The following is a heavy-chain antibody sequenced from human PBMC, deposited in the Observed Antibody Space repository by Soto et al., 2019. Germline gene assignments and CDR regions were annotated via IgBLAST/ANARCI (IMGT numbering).Heavy chain of an antibody. CDR2: ISSSSSTI. J-gene: IGHJ5*02. CDR3: ARTRGYEGGVWFDP. CDR1: GFTFSSYS. D-gene: IGHD2-8*02. V-gene: IGHV3-48*01. Sequence: EVQLVESGGGLVQPGGSLRLSCAASGFTFSSYSMNWVRQAPGKGLEWVSYISSSSSTIYYADSVKGRFTISRDNAKNSLYLQMNSLRAEDTAVYYCARTRGYEGGVWFDPWGQGTLVTVSS.